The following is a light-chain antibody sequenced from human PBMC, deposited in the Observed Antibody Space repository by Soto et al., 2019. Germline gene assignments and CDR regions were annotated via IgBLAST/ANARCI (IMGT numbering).Light chain of an antibody. V-gene: IGKV3-11*01. CDR2: DAS. Sequence: ERMMTQSAATLSVSPWERATLSCRASQSVTNYIAWYQQKPGQAPRLLIYDASNRATGIPARFSGSGSGTDFTLTISSLEPEDFAVYYCLQRRNSWTFGQGTKVDI. CDR1: QSVTNY. J-gene: IGKJ1*01. CDR3: LQRRNSWT.